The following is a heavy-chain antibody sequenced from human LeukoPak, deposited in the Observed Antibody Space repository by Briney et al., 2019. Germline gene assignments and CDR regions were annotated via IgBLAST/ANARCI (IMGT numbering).Heavy chain of an antibody. CDR2: INANSGGT. V-gene: IGHV1-2*02. J-gene: IGHJ4*02. Sequence: GASVKVSCKASGYTFTGYYMHWVRQAPGQGLEWMGWINANSGGTNYAQKFQGRVTMTRDTSISTAYMELSRLRSDDTAVYYCARVARLGIQLWFDYWGQGTLVTVSS. D-gene: IGHD5-18*01. CDR1: GYTFTGYY. CDR3: ARVARLGIQLWFDY.